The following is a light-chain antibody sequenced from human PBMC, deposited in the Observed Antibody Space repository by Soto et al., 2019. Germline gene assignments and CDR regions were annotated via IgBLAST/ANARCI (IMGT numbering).Light chain of an antibody. CDR3: SSFTISRNTVI. CDR1: SSDVGSYYL. V-gene: IGLV2-14*02. Sequence: QSALTQPASVSGSPGQSITMSCNGISSDVGSYYLVSWYQQHPGKAPKLMIYDVNNRPSGVSNRFSGSKSGNTASLTISGLQAEDEADYYCSSFTISRNTVIFGGGTKLTVL. CDR2: DVN. J-gene: IGLJ2*01.